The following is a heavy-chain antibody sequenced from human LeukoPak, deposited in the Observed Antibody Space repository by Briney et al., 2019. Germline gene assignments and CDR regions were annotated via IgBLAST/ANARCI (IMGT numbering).Heavy chain of an antibody. CDR2: ISSSSSSYI. D-gene: IGHD2-15*01. V-gene: IGHV3-21*01. J-gene: IGHJ4*02. CDR3: AGGYCSGGSCYSIY. Sequence: PGGSLRLSCAASGFTFSSYSMNWVRQAPGKGLEWVSSISSSSSSYIYYADSVKGRFTISRDNAKNSLYLQMNSLRAEDTAVYYCAGGYCSGGSCYSIYWGQGTLVTVSS. CDR1: GFTFSSYS.